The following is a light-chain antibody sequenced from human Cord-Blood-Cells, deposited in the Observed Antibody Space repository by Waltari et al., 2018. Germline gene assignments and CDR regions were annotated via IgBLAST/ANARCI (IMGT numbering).Light chain of an antibody. J-gene: IGKJ2*03. CDR1: QRVSSN. V-gene: IGKV3-15*01. CDR3: QQYNNWPPFS. CDR2: DAS. Sequence: EIGMTQSPATLSVSPGARATLSGRTSQRVSSNLAWYQQKPGQAPRLLIDDASTRATGIPARFRGSGSETEFTLTISSLQSEDFAVYYCQQYNNWPPFSFGQGTKLEIK.